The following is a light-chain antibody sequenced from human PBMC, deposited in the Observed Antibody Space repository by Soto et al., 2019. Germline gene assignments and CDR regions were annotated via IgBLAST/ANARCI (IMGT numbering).Light chain of an antibody. Sequence: DIQLTQSPSFLSASVGDRLTITCRASQNIRRSLAWYQQKPGKATNLLIYPVSTLQSGVPSRFSGSRSGTEFTLTISSLQPEDFATYYCQQFNSSHFTFGGGTKVEI. CDR2: PVS. J-gene: IGKJ4*01. V-gene: IGKV1-9*01. CDR1: QNIRRS. CDR3: QQFNSSHFT.